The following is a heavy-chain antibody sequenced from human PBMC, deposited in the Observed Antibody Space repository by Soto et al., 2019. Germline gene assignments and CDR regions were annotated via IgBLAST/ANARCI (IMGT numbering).Heavy chain of an antibody. CDR3: ARGDCVGGTCYSLAGSFYYYMDV. J-gene: IGHJ6*03. CDR2: INSDGSVS. D-gene: IGHD2-15*01. Sequence: EVQLVESGGGLVQPGGSLRLSCAASGFTFSNYWMYWVRQAPGKGLEWVSRINSDGSVSSHADSVRGRLTISRDNVKNTLYLHMDSLRVEDTAVYFCARGDCVGGTCYSLAGSFYYYMDVWGKGTTVTVFS. V-gene: IGHV3-74*02. CDR1: GFTFSNYW.